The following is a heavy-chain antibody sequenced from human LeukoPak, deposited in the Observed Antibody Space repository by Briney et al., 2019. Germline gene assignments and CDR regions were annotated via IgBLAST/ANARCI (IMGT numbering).Heavy chain of an antibody. Sequence: SVKVSCKASGYTFTGYYMHWVRQAPGQGLEWMGRINPNSGGTNYAQKFQGRVTMTRDTSISTAYMELSRLRSDDTAVYYCARVTIAVAGRIFDYWGQGTLVTVSS. D-gene: IGHD6-19*01. CDR2: INPNSGGT. V-gene: IGHV1-2*06. CDR3: ARVTIAVAGRIFDY. J-gene: IGHJ4*02. CDR1: GYTFTGYY.